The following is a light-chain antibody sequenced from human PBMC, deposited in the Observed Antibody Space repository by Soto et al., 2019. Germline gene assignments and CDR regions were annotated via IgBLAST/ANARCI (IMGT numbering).Light chain of an antibody. CDR3: QQYYGTPWT. J-gene: IGKJ1*01. Sequence: DIVMTQSPDSLAVSLGERATINCKSSQSVLYSSTNKNYLAWYQQKPGQPPELLIYWASTRESGVPDRFSGSGSGTDFTLTISSLQAEDVAVYYCQQYYGTPWTFGQGTKVEIK. CDR2: WAS. V-gene: IGKV4-1*01. CDR1: QSVLYSSTNKNY.